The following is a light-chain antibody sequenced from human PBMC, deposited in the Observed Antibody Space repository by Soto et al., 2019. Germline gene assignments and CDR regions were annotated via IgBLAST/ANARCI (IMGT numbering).Light chain of an antibody. Sequence: EIVLTQSPGTLSLSPGERATLSCRASQSVGNNYLAWYQQKPGQALRLLIYGASNRATGIPDRFSGSGSGTDFTLTISRLEPEDFAVYYCQQYGSSPRTFGQGTKVDIK. V-gene: IGKV3-20*01. J-gene: IGKJ1*01. CDR3: QQYGSSPRT. CDR1: QSVGNNY. CDR2: GAS.